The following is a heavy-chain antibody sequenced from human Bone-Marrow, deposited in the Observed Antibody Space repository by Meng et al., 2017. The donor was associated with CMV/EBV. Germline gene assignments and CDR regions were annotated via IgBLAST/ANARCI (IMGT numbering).Heavy chain of an antibody. J-gene: IGHJ6*02. CDR1: GGSISSGDYY. D-gene: IGHD3-3*01. V-gene: IGHV4-61*08. CDR3: ARDQRFLESHYYYNGMDV. CDR2: SYFSGST. Sequence: SETLSLTCTVSGGSISSGDYYWSWIRQPPGKGLEWIGYSYFSGSTNYNPSLKSRITISVDTSKNQFSLKMSSVTAADTAVYYCARDQRFLESHYYYNGMDVWGQGTTVTVSS.